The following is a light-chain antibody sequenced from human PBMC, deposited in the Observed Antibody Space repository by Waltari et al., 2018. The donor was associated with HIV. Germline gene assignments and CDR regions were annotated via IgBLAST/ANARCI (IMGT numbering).Light chain of an antibody. CDR1: PPNGHRNH. V-gene: IGLV1-44*01. CDR2: NTD. Sequence: QSVLTQPPSASGTPGQTISNSCSGSPPNGHRNHTYWYQHIPPTAPKLIIYNTDQRPSGVPARFSASKTGTSASLAISGLQPGDEGFYYCGTWDADLDGPVFGGGTKVTVL. J-gene: IGLJ3*02. CDR3: GTWDADLDGPV.